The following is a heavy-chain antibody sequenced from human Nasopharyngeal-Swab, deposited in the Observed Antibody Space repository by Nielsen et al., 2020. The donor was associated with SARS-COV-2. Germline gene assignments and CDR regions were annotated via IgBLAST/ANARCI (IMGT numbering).Heavy chain of an antibody. CDR1: GGSISSGDYY. CDR2: IYYSGST. D-gene: IGHD3-10*01. V-gene: IGHV4-30-4*01. J-gene: IGHJ3*02. Sequence: LRLSCTVSGGSISSGDYYWSRIRQPPGKGLEWIGYIYYSGSTYYNPSLKSRVTISVDTSKNQFSLKLSSVTAADTAVYYCARVTVLWFGELLYPDAFDIWGQGTMVTVSS. CDR3: ARVTVLWFGELLYPDAFDI.